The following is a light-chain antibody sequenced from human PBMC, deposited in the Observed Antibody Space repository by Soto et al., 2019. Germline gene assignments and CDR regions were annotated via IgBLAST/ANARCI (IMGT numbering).Light chain of an antibody. CDR2: DAS. J-gene: IGKJ1*01. V-gene: IGKV1-5*01. CDR1: QSISSW. CDR3: KQYNSYSRT. Sequence: DIQMTQSPSTLSASVGDRVTITCRASQSISSWLAWYQQKPGKAPKLLIYDASSLESGVPSRFSGSGSGTEFTLTISSLQPDDLATYYCKQYNSYSRTFGQGTKVK.